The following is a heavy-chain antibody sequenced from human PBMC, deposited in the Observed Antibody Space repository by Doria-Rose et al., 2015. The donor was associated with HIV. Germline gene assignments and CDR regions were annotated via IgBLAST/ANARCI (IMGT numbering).Heavy chain of an antibody. V-gene: IGHV4-39*01. CDR3: AKQAVNWFDP. D-gene: IGHD6-25*01. Sequence: QVQLQESGPGLVKPSETLSLTCTVSGGSVASGTPYWDWIRQTTGKGLEWIGTIYYSGTTYYNPSLRCRVTISLHTSKNQYSLKLISVTAADTGVYYCAKQAVNWFDPWGQGTLVTVSS. CDR2: IYYSGTT. J-gene: IGHJ5*02. CDR1: GGSVASGTPY.